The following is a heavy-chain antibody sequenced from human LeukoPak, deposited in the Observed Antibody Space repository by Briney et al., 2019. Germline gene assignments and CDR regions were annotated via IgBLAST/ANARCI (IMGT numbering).Heavy chain of an antibody. CDR3: ARGVRYYDFWSGLNWFDP. J-gene: IGHJ5*02. CDR1: GGSFSGYY. D-gene: IGHD3-3*01. CDR2: INHSGST. V-gene: IGHV4-34*01. Sequence: SETLSLTCAVYGGSFSGYYWSWIRQPPGKGLEWIGEINHSGSTNYNPSLKSRVTISVDTSKNQFSLKLSSVTAADTAVYYCARGVRYYDFWSGLNWFDPWGQGTLVTVSS.